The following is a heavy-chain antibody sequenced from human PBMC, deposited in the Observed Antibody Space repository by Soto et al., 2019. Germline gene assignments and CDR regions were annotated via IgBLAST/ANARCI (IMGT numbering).Heavy chain of an antibody. D-gene: IGHD6-13*01. CDR2: IFYSGST. CDR1: GGSISNYY. J-gene: IGHJ5*02. Sequence: SETLSLTCTVSGGSISNYYWSWIRQPPGRGLEWIGHIFYSGSTNYNPALKSRVTISVDTSKNQFSLKLSSVTAADTAVYYCARDYSSSWYDWFDPWGQGTLVTVSS. V-gene: IGHV4-59*01. CDR3: ARDYSSSWYDWFDP.